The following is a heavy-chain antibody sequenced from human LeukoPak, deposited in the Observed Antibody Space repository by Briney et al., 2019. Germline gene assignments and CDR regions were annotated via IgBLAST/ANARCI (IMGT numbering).Heavy chain of an antibody. V-gene: IGHV4-59*12. Sequence: PSETLSLTCTVSGGSISSYYWSWIRQPPGKGLEWIGYIYYSGSTNYNPSLKSRVTISVDKSKNQFSLKLSSVTAADTAVYYCARLAAALDYWGQGTLVTVSS. CDR3: ARLAAALDY. J-gene: IGHJ4*02. CDR2: IYYSGST. CDR1: GGSISSYY. D-gene: IGHD6-13*01.